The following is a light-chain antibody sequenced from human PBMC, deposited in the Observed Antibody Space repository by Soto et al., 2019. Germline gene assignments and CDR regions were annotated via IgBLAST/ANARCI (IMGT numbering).Light chain of an antibody. Sequence: QPVLTQPPSASGSPGQSVTISCTGTSSDVGAYNYVSWYQQHPGKAPKLMIYDVSKRPSGVPDRFSGSKSGNTASLTVSGLQAEDEADYYCSSYAGSNNLVFGGGTKVTVL. CDR3: SSYAGSNNLV. V-gene: IGLV2-8*01. CDR2: DVS. J-gene: IGLJ2*01. CDR1: SSDVGAYNY.